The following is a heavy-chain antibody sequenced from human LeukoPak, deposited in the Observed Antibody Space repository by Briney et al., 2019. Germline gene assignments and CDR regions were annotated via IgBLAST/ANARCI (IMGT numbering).Heavy chain of an antibody. CDR2: INHSGST. CDR1: GGSFSGYY. J-gene: IGHJ4*02. D-gene: IGHD6-6*01. Sequence: SETLSLTCAVYGGSFSGYYWSWIRQPPGKGLEWIGEINHSGSTNYNPSLKSRVTISVDTSKNQFSLKLSSVTAADTAVYYCARLHSSSYLDYWGQGTLVTVSS. V-gene: IGHV4-34*01. CDR3: ARLHSSSYLDY.